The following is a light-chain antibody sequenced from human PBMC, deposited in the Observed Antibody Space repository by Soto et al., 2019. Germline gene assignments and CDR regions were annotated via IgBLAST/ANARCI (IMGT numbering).Light chain of an antibody. Sequence: QSVLTQPLSASGTPGQRVSISCSGSRSNIGTNTVNWYQQFPGTAPKLLIFSSYLRLSGVPDRFSASRSGASASLAISGLQAEDEADYYCAAWDDTLDAYVFGSGTKLTV. V-gene: IGLV1-44*01. CDR1: RSNIGTNT. CDR2: SSY. J-gene: IGLJ1*01. CDR3: AAWDDTLDAYV.